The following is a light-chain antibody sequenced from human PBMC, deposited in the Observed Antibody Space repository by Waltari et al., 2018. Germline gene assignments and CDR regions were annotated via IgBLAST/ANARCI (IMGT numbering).Light chain of an antibody. J-gene: IGKJ1*01. CDR3: QQYNNWPGT. CDR1: PSISSW. Sequence: DIQMTQSPSTLSASVGDRANIPCRASPSISSWLAWYQKKPGKDPKLLIYKDSSLQSEVPSRFSGSGSGTEFTLTISSLQSEDFAVYYCQQYNNWPGTFGQGTKVEIK. V-gene: IGKV1-5*03. CDR2: KDS.